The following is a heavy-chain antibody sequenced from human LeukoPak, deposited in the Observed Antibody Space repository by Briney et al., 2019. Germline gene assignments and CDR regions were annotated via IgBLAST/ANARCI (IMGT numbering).Heavy chain of an antibody. Sequence: SETLSLTCTVSGYSISSGYYWGWIRQPPGKGLEWIGSIYHSGSTYFYPSLKSRVTISVDTSKNQFSLKLSSVTAADTAVYYCARAGIAAADQSLDYWGQGTLVTVSS. D-gene: IGHD6-25*01. CDR2: IYHSGST. CDR1: GYSISSGYY. CDR3: ARAGIAAADQSLDY. V-gene: IGHV4-38-2*02. J-gene: IGHJ4*02.